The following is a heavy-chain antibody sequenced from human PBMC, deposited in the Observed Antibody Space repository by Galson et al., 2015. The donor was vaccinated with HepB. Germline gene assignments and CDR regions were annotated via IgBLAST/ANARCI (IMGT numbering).Heavy chain of an antibody. CDR1: GYRLTTYG. CDR3: ARDCVVSTKNYFDP. CDR2: ISPYNGDT. D-gene: IGHD5/OR15-5a*01. V-gene: IGHV1-18*01. J-gene: IGHJ5*02. Sequence: SVKVSCKASGYRLTTYGLNWVRHVPGQGLEWMGWISPYNGDTKYAQKIQGRVTMTTDTSTSTAFMELGNLKSDDTAVYYCARDCVVSTKNYFDPWGQGTLVTVSS.